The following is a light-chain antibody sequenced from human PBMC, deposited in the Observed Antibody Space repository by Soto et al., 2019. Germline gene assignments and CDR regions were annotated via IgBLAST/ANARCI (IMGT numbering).Light chain of an antibody. CDR3: QNYTNVAA. CDR2: AAS. CDR1: QGISNY. V-gene: IGKV1-27*01. Sequence: DIQMTQSPSSLSSSVGDRVTITCRASQGISNYLAWYQQIPGKVPKLLISAASTLQSGVPSRFSGSGSGTDFTLTISSLQPYDVANCYRQNYTNVAAFGGGTKVEIK. J-gene: IGKJ4*01.